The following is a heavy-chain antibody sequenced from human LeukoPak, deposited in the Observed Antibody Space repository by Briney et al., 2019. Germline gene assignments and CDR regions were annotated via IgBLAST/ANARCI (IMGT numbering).Heavy chain of an antibody. CDR3: ARGPGWNYFDY. Sequence: GGSLRLSCVASGFTFSSCAMNWVRQAPGKGLEWVSSITRSGSYKYYADSVKGRFTISRDNSRNTVYLQMNSLRAEDTAVYYCARGPGWNYFDYWGQGTLVTVSS. V-gene: IGHV3-21*01. D-gene: IGHD2-15*01. CDR2: ITRSGSYK. J-gene: IGHJ4*02. CDR1: GFTFSSCA.